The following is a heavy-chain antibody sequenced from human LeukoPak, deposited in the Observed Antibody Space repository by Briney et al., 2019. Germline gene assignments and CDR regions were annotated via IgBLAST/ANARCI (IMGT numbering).Heavy chain of an antibody. J-gene: IGHJ4*02. CDR1: GFTFNNYY. CDR3: ARSVDVDY. V-gene: IGHV3-48*01. Sequence: SGGSLRLSCAASGFTFNNYYMSWVRQALGKGLECVSCISSSSSTIYYADSVKGRFTISRDKAKNSLYLQMNALRAEDTAVYYCARSVDVDYWGQGILVTVSP. D-gene: IGHD5-24*01. CDR2: ISSSSSTI.